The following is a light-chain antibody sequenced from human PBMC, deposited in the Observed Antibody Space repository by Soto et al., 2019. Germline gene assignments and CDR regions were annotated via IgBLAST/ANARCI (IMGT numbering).Light chain of an antibody. CDR1: SCNIGSNV. Sequence: QPVLTQPPSASGTPGQRVTISCSGSSCNIGSNVVNWYQQVPGTAPKLLIHSNNQRPSGVPDRFSGSKSGTSASLAISGLQSEDEADYYCAAWDDSLNGPVFGGGTKLTVL. CDR2: SNN. CDR3: AAWDDSLNGPV. J-gene: IGLJ2*01. V-gene: IGLV1-44*01.